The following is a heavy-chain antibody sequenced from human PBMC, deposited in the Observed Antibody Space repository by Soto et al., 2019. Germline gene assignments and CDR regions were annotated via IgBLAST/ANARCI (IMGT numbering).Heavy chain of an antibody. CDR1: GGSISSYY. CDR3: AGFYSGYVQAFDY. D-gene: IGHD5-12*01. J-gene: IGHJ4*02. CDR2: IYYSGST. Sequence: SETLSLTCTFSGGSISSYYWSLIRQPPGKGLEWIGYIYYSGSTNYNPSLKSRVTISVDTSKNQFSLKLSSVTAADTAVYYCAGFYSGYVQAFDYWGRGTLVTVSS. V-gene: IGHV4-59*01.